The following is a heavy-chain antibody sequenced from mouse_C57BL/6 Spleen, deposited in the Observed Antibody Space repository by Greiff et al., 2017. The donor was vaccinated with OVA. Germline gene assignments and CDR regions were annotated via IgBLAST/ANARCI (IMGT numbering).Heavy chain of an antibody. J-gene: IGHJ4*01. CDR2: ISDGGSYT. CDR3: ARDRDYGCAMDY. Sequence: EVKLVESGGGLVKPGGSLKLSCAASGFTFSSYAMSWVRQTPEKRLEWVATISDGGSYTYYPDNVKGRFTISRDNAKNNLYLQMSHLRSEDTAMYYCARDRDYGCAMDYWGQGTSVTVSS. V-gene: IGHV5-4*03. D-gene: IGHD1-1*01. CDR1: GFTFSSYA.